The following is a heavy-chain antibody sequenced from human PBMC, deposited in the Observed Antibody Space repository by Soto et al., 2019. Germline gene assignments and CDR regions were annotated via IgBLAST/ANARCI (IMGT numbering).Heavy chain of an antibody. V-gene: IGHV3-30*19. Sequence: QVLLLESGGGVVQPGTSLRLSCAASGFTFRKHVMHWVRQSPGKGLEWLAAMWYDGSYSYHADSVRGRFTFSRDNSKNTVYVQINDLRPEDTAVYYCAREADAFDLWGQWTMVIVSS. CDR3: AREADAFDL. J-gene: IGHJ3*01. CDR1: GFTFRKHV. CDR2: MWYDGSYS.